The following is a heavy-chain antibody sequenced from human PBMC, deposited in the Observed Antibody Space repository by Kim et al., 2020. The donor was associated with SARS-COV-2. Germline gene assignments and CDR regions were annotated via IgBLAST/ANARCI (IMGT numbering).Heavy chain of an antibody. CDR3: ARVKRLGGDYYGSGNYYYGMDV. D-gene: IGHD3-10*01. CDR1: GGSISSGGYY. V-gene: IGHV4-31*03. Sequence: SETLSLTCTVSGGSISSGGYYWSWIRQHPGKGLEWIGYIYYSGSTYYNPSLKSRVTISVDTSKNQFSLKLSSVTAADTAVYYCARVKRLGGDYYGSGNYYYGMDVWGQGTTVTVSS. CDR2: IYYSGST. J-gene: IGHJ6*02.